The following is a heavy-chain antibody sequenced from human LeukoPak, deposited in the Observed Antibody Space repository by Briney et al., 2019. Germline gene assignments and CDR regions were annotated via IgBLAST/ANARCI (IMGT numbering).Heavy chain of an antibody. CDR1: GYTFTSYD. J-gene: IGHJ4*02. V-gene: IGHV1-8*03. D-gene: IGHD3-3*01. CDR2: MNPNSGST. CDR3: ARGLKYYDFWSGYYWFDY. Sequence: ASVKVSCKASGYTFTSYDINWVRQATGQGLEWMGWMNPNSGSTGYAQKFQGRVTITRNTSISTAYMELSSLGSEDTAVYYCARGLKYYDFWSGYYWFDYWGQGTLVTVSS.